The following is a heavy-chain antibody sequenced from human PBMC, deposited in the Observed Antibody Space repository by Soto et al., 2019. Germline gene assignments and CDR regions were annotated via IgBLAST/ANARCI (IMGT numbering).Heavy chain of an antibody. CDR3: ARLATRYYFDY. V-gene: IGHV4-39*07. CDR1: GGSISSSNYY. CDR2: IYYSGST. D-gene: IGHD1-1*01. J-gene: IGHJ4*02. Sequence: PSETLSLTCTVSGGSISSSNYYWGWIRQPPGKGLEWIGGIYYSGSTSYNPSLKSRVTISVDTSKKQFSLKMSSVTAADTAVYYCARLATRYYFDYWGQGTLVTVSS.